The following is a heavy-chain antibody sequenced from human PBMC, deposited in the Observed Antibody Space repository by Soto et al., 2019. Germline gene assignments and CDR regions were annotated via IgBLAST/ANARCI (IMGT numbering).Heavy chain of an antibody. Sequence: GASVKVSCKASGYTFTSYDINWVRQATGQGLEWMGWMNPNSGNTGYAQKFQGRVTMTRNTSISTAYMELSSLRSEDTAVYYCAGGDRYSSSWGYYYYGMDVWGQGTMVTVSS. CDR1: GYTFTSYD. CDR2: MNPNSGNT. D-gene: IGHD6-13*01. V-gene: IGHV1-8*01. J-gene: IGHJ6*02. CDR3: AGGDRYSSSWGYYYYGMDV.